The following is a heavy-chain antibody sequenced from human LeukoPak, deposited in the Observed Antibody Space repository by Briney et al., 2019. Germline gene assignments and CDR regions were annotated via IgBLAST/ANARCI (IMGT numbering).Heavy chain of an antibody. V-gene: IGHV4-39*07. Sequence: SETLSLTCTVSGGSISSSSYYWGWIRQPPGKGLEWIGSIYYSGSTYYNPSLKSRVTISVDTSKNQFSLKLSSVTAADTAVYYCARVGWGTVLDYWGQGTLVTVSS. D-gene: IGHD3-16*01. CDR3: ARVGWGTVLDY. J-gene: IGHJ4*02. CDR2: IYYSGST. CDR1: GGSISSSSYY.